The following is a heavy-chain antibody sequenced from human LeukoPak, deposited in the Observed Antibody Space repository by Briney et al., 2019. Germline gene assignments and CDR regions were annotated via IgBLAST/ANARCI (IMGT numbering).Heavy chain of an antibody. CDR3: ATPPQDGYCSGGSCYINDY. V-gene: IGHV5-51*01. CDR2: IYPGDSDT. D-gene: IGHD2-15*01. Sequence: PGESLKISCKGSGYSFTSYWIGWVCQMPGKGLEWMGIIYPGDSDTRYSPSFQGQVTISADKSISTAYLQWSSLKASDTAMYYCATPPQDGYCSGGSCYINDYWGQGTLVTVSS. J-gene: IGHJ4*02. CDR1: GYSFTSYW.